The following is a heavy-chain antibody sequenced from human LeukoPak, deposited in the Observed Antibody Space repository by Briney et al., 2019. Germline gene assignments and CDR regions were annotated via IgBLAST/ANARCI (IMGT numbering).Heavy chain of an antibody. CDR1: GFTFTSYG. D-gene: IGHD2-21*01. V-gene: IGHV3-33*08. CDR3: ARGIPIPATHPTDY. J-gene: IGHJ4*02. Sequence: GGSLRLSCAASGFTFTSYGMHWVRQAPGKGLKWVAMIWYDGSHKKYADSVEGRFSISRDTSKNTLYLQMNSLRADDTAVYYCARGIPIPATHPTDYWGQGSLVTVSS. CDR2: IWYDGSHK.